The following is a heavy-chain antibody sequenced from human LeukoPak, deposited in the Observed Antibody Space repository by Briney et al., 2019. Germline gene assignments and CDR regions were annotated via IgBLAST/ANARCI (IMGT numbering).Heavy chain of an antibody. Sequence: GGSLRLSCAASGFTFDDYAMHWVRQAPGKGLEWVSGISWNSGSIGYADSVKGRFTISRDNAKNSLYLQMNSLRAEDTALYYCAKAYGSGWYYFDYWGQGTLVTVSS. J-gene: IGHJ4*02. CDR3: AKAYGSGWYYFDY. CDR1: GFTFDDYA. V-gene: IGHV3-9*01. D-gene: IGHD6-19*01. CDR2: ISWNSGSI.